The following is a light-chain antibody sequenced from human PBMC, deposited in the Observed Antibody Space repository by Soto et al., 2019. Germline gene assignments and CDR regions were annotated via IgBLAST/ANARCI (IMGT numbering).Light chain of an antibody. Sequence: QSVLTQPPSVSEAPRQRVTISCSGSSSNIGNNAVNWYQQLPGKAPKLLIYYDDLLPSGVSDRFSGSQSGTSASLAISGLQSEDEADYYCAAWDDSLNGRVLGGGTQLTVL. J-gene: IGLJ3*02. V-gene: IGLV1-36*01. CDR1: SSNIGNNA. CDR2: YDD. CDR3: AAWDDSLNGRV.